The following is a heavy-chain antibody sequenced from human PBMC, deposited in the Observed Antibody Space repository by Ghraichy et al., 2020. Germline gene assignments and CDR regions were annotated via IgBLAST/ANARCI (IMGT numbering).Heavy chain of an antibody. J-gene: IGHJ3*02. CDR1: GGSISSSSYY. D-gene: IGHD1-26*01. CDR2: IYYSGST. Sequence: SETLSLTCTVSGGSISSSSYYWGWIRQPPGKGLEWIGSIYYSGSTYYNPSLKSRVTISVDTSKNQFSLKLSSVTAADTAVYYCASPVGATRGYAFDIWGQGTMVTVSS. V-gene: IGHV4-39*01. CDR3: ASPVGATRGYAFDI.